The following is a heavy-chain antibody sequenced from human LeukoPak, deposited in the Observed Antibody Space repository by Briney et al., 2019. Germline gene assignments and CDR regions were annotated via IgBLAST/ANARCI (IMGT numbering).Heavy chain of an antibody. CDR1: GYTFNGYY. V-gene: IGHV1-2*02. CDR3: SRGHVLRYFVSLNWFDP. CDR2: INPNSGGT. Sequence: ASVKVSCKASGYTFNGYYMHWVRQAPGQGLEWMGWINPNSGGTNYAQNFQGRVAMARDTSNSTAYIELSRLRSVDSAVYYGSRGHVLRYFVSLNWFDPWGQGTLVTVSS. J-gene: IGHJ5*02. D-gene: IGHD3-9*01.